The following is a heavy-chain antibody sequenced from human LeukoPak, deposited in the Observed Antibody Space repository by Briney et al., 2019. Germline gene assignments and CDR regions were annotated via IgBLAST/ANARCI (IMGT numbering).Heavy chain of an antibody. J-gene: IGHJ4*02. V-gene: IGHV4-39*07. CDR1: GGSISSSSYY. D-gene: IGHD3-16*01. CDR3: AAARGIRYYFDY. Sequence: PSETLSLTCTVSGGSISSSSYYWGWIRQPPGKGLEWIGSIYYSGSTYYNPSLKSRVTISVDKSKNQFSLKLSSVTAADTAVYYCAAARGIRYYFDYWGQGTLFTVSS. CDR2: IYYSGST.